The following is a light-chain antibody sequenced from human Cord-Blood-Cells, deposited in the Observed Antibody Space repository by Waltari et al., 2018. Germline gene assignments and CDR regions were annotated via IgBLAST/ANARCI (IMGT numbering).Light chain of an antibody. CDR1: LSLLHSDGKTY. CDR2: EVS. J-gene: IGKJ5*01. V-gene: IGKV2D-29*02. Sequence: DITYTPFWLYVTPGEPASISCMSRLSLLHSDGKTYSYWYLQKPGQSPQLLIYEVSNRFSGVPDRFSGSGSGTDFTLKISRVEAEDVGVYYCMQSIQLPITFGQGTRLEIK. CDR3: MQSIQLPIT.